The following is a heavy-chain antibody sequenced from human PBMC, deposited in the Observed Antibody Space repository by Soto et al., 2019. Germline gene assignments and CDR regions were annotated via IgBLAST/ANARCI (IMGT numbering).Heavy chain of an antibody. J-gene: IGHJ4*02. CDR3: ARDIYFPGYFDY. CDR2: ISYDGSNK. Sequence: GGSLRLSCAASRFTFSSYAMHWVRQAPGKGLEWVAVISYDGSNKYYADSVKGRFTISRDNSKNTLYLQMNSLRAEDTAVYYCARDIYFPGYFDYWGQGTLVTVSS. V-gene: IGHV3-30-3*01. CDR1: RFTFSSYA. D-gene: IGHD1-26*01.